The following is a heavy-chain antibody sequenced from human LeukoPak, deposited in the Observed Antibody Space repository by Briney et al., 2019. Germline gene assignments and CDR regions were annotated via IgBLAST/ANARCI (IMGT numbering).Heavy chain of an antibody. CDR3: ALWRWLPVDY. Sequence: GGSLRLSCAASGFTFSSYAMGWVRQAPGKGLEWVSAISGSGGSTYYADSVKGRFTISRDNSKNTLYLQMNSLRAEDTAVYYCALWRWLPVDYWGQGTLVTVSS. J-gene: IGHJ4*02. V-gene: IGHV3-23*01. D-gene: IGHD5-24*01. CDR2: ISGSGGST. CDR1: GFTFSSYA.